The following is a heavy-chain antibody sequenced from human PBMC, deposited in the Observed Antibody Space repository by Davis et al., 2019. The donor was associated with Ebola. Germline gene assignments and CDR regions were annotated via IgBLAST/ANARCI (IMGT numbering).Heavy chain of an antibody. V-gene: IGHV3-23*01. CDR3: ARAMVTMVSFAFDI. CDR2: VTSSGGGT. J-gene: IGHJ3*02. CDR1: GFTFSSYA. Sequence: GGSLRLSCAASGFTFSSYAMTWARQAPGKGLEWVSAVTSSGGGTYYADSVKGRFIISRDNSKNTLHLQMNSLRVEDTAVYYCARAMVTMVSFAFDIWGQGTVVTVSS. D-gene: IGHD3-10*01.